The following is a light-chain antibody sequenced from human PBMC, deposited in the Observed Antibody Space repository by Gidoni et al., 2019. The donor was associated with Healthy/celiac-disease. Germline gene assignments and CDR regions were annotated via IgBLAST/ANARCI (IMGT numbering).Light chain of an antibody. J-gene: IGKJ5*01. CDR2: DDS. CDR3: QQFNSYPFT. V-gene: IGKV1-13*02. CDR1: QGISSA. Sequence: AIQLTQSPSSLSASVGDSVTITCRASQGISSALAWYQQKPGKAPKLLIYDDSSLESGVPSRFSGSGSGTDFTLTISSLQPEDFATYYCQQFNSYPFTFGQGTRLEIK.